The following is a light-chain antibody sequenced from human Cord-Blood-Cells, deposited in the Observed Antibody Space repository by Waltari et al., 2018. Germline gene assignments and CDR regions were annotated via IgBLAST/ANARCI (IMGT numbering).Light chain of an antibody. CDR1: SSYVGSYNL. CDR3: CSYAGSSTFV. J-gene: IGLJ3*02. CDR2: EVS. V-gene: IGLV2-23*02. Sequence: QSALTQPASVSGSPGPSITISCTGTSSYVGSYNLVSWYQQHPGKAPKLMIYEVSKRPSGVSNRFSGSKSGNTASLTISGLQAEDEADYYCCSYAGSSTFVFGGGTKLTVL.